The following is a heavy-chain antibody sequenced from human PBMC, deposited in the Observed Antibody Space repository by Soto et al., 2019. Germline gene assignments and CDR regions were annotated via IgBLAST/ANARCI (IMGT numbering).Heavy chain of an antibody. J-gene: IGHJ4*02. Sequence: QVQLQESGPGLVKPSGTLSLTCTVSGGSMSSSNWWNWVRQPPGKGLEWIGDAHHSGRTNYNPSLKSRVTISVDKSKNHFSLKLSSVTAADTAVYYCAISEATGLDYWGQGTLVTVSS. CDR3: AISEATGLDY. CDR1: GGSMSSSNW. V-gene: IGHV4-4*02. CDR2: AHHSGRT. D-gene: IGHD1-26*01.